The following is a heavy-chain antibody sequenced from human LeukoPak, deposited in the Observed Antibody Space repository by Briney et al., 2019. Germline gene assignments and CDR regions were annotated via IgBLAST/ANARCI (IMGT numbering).Heavy chain of an antibody. CDR3: AKWGDYDVLTGYYVSDY. D-gene: IGHD3-9*01. Sequence: GRSLRLSCAASGFTFSNYAMSRGPQAPGKGLEWVSAITGSGGNTYYADSVKGRFTISRDNSKNTVFLQMNSLRAEDTAVYYCAKWGDYDVLTGYYVSDYWGQGTLVTVSS. CDR1: GFTFSNYA. CDR2: ITGSGGNT. V-gene: IGHV3-23*01. J-gene: IGHJ4*02.